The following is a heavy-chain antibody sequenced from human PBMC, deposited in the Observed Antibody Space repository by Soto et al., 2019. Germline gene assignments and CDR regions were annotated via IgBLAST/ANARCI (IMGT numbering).Heavy chain of an antibody. D-gene: IGHD1-26*01. CDR2: IHYSGST. CDR1: GGSVSSTSYY. Sequence: SETLSLTCTVSGGSVSSTSYYWTWIRQPPGKGLEWIGYIHYSGSTNYNPSLQTRVTISVDTPKNHFSLELTSVTAADTAVYYCARAWEHLYVAYWGQGALVTVSS. CDR3: ARAWEHLYVAY. J-gene: IGHJ4*02. V-gene: IGHV4-61*01.